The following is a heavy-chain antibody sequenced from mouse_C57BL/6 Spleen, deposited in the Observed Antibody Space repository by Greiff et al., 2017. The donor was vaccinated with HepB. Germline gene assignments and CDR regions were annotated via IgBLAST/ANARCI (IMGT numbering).Heavy chain of an antibody. CDR2: ISYSGST. CDR1: GYSITSGYD. J-gene: IGHJ4*01. V-gene: IGHV3-1*01. D-gene: IGHD3-3*01. Sequence: EVKVIESGPGMVKPSQSLSLTCTVTGYSITSGYDWHWIRHFPGNKLEWMGYISYSGSTNYNPSLKSRISITHDTSKNHFFLKLNSVTTEDTATYYCARGGTGYAMDYWGQGTSVTVSS. CDR3: ARGGTGYAMDY.